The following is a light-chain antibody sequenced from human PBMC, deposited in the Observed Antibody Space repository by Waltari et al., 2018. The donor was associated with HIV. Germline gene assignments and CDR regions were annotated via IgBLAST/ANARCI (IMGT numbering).Light chain of an antibody. CDR2: EVS. V-gene: IGLV2-23*02. Sequence: QSALTQPASMSGSPGQSITISCTGTSSDVGGYNLVSWYQQHPGKAPKLMIYEVSKRPSGVSNRFSVSKFGNTASLTISGLQAEDEADYYCCAYAGSTTYVIFGGGTKLTVL. CDR1: SSDVGGYNL. J-gene: IGLJ2*01. CDR3: CAYAGSTTYVI.